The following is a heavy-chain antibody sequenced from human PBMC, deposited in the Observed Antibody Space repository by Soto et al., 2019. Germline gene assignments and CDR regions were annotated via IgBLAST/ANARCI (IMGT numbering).Heavy chain of an antibody. Sequence: DSVKVSCQASGYSFTPYDVHWLRQAPGQGLEWMGWMNPYTGKAGYAQKFQGRVTMTRDNSISTAYMELSSLRSEDTAVYYCARRKERSGPNYFDYWGLGTLVTVSS. CDR1: GYSFTPYD. CDR2: MNPYTGKA. D-gene: IGHD6-25*01. J-gene: IGHJ4*02. CDR3: ARRKERSGPNYFDY. V-gene: IGHV1-8*01.